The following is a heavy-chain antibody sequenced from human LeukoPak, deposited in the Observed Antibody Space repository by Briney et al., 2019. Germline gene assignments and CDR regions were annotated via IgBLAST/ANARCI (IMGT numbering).Heavy chain of an antibody. J-gene: IGHJ5*02. V-gene: IGHV1-69*13. Sequence: SVKVSCKASGYTFTGYYMHWVRQAPGQGLEWMGGIIPIFGTANYAQKFQGRVTITADESTSTVYMELSSLRSEDTAVYYCAREGSSWSHNWFDPWGQGTLVTVSS. CDR2: IIPIFGTA. CDR1: GYTFTGYY. CDR3: AREGSSWSHNWFDP. D-gene: IGHD6-13*01.